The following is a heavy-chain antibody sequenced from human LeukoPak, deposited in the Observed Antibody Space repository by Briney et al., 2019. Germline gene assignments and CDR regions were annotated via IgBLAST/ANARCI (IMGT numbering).Heavy chain of an antibody. CDR1: GFTFSTYT. V-gene: IGHV3-21*04. D-gene: IGHD1-26*01. CDR3: ARDRFSGSYPLDY. CDR2: ISSRSSYI. J-gene: IGHJ4*02. Sequence: GGSLRLSCAASGFTFSTYTMNWVRQAPGKGLEWVSSISSRSSYIYYADSVKGRFTISRDNAKNSLYLQMNSLRAEDTAVYYCARDRFSGSYPLDYWGQGTLVTVSS.